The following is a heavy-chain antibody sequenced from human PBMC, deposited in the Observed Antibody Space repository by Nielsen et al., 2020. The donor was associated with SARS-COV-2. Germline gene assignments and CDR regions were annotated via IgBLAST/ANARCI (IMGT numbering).Heavy chain of an antibody. CDR1: GFTFTSSA. V-gene: IGHV1-58*02. Sequence: SVKVSCKASGFTFTSSAMQWVRQARGQRLEWIGWIVVGSGNTNYAQKFQGRVTITADESTSTAYMELSSLRSEDTAVYYCARDPPGAVAAFGAWFDPWGQGTLVTVSS. J-gene: IGHJ5*02. D-gene: IGHD6-19*01. CDR3: ARDPPGAVAAFGAWFDP. CDR2: IVVGSGNT.